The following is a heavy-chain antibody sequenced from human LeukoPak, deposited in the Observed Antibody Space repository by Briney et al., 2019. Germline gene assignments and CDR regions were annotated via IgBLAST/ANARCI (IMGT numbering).Heavy chain of an antibody. D-gene: IGHD2-15*01. CDR1: GFTFSSYW. J-gene: IGHJ4*02. V-gene: IGHV3-7*01. Sequence: GGSLRLSCAASGFTFSSYWMSWVRQAPGKGLEWVANIKQDGSEKYYVDSVKGRFTISRDNAKSSLYLQMNSLRAEDRAMYYCARGVIVVVVAATLLDYWGQGTLVTVSS. CDR2: IKQDGSEK. CDR3: ARGVIVVVVAATLLDY.